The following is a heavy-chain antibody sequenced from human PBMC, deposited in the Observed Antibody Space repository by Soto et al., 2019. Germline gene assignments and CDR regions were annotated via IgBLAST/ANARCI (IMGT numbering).Heavy chain of an antibody. CDR1: GYTFTRSG. CDR2: ISSYNGDT. CDR3: AREGVAPYYYYGMDV. D-gene: IGHD5-12*01. J-gene: IGHJ6*02. Sequence: ASVKVSCKASGYTFTRSGISWVRQAPGQGPEWMGWISSYNGDTNYAQTFQGRVTMTTDTPTSTAYMELRSLRSDDTAFYYCAREGVAPYYYYGMDVWGQGTPVTVSS. V-gene: IGHV1-18*01.